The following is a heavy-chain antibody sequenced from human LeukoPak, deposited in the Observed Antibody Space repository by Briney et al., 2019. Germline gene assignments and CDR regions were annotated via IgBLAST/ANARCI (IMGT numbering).Heavy chain of an antibody. D-gene: IGHD3-22*01. CDR3: ARVTGYMIEDYFDY. CDR1: GFTVRSSY. CDR2: IYSGGSP. Sequence: GGSLRLSCAASGFTVRSSYMSWVRQAPGKGLDWVSVIYSGGSPDYADSVKGRFTISSDNSKNTLYLQMNSLRVEDTAVYYCARVTGYMIEDYFDYWGQGTLVTVSS. J-gene: IGHJ4*02. V-gene: IGHV3-53*01.